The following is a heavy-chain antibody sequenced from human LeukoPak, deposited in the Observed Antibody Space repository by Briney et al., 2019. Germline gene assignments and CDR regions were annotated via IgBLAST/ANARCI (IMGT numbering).Heavy chain of an antibody. Sequence: PSETLSLTCSVSGYSISSGSYWGWIRQPPGKGLEWIGTIYRSETTYYNPSLKSRVTVSVDTSKNQFSLKLISVTAADTAVYYCARDSDLRRFYSWGQGALATVSS. CDR2: IYRSETT. V-gene: IGHV4-38-2*02. CDR3: ARDSDLRRFYS. D-gene: IGHD2-21*02. CDR1: GYSISSGSY. J-gene: IGHJ5*01.